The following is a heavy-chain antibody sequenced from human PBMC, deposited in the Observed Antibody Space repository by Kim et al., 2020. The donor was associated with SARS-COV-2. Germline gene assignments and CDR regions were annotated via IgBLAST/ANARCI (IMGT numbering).Heavy chain of an antibody. V-gene: IGHV4-39*01. D-gene: IGHD6-13*01. J-gene: IGHJ4*02. CDR3: ARQEGSWYYFDY. Sequence: SETLSLTCTVSGGSISSSSYYWGWIRQPPGKGLEWIGSIYYSGSTYYNPSLKSRVTISVDTSKNQFSLKLSSVTAADTAVYYCARQEGSWYYFDYWGQGTLVTVSS. CDR1: GGSISSSSYY. CDR2: IYYSGST.